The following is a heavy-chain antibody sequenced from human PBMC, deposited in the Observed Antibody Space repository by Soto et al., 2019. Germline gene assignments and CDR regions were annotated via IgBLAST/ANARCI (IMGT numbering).Heavy chain of an antibody. CDR2: IYYSGST. D-gene: IGHD2-2*01. CDR3: ARSYCSSRPSGGCYYGMDV. Sequence: QLQLQESGPGLVKPSETLSLTCTVSGGSISSSSYYWGWIRQPPGKGLEWIGSIYYSGSTYYNPSLKSRVTVSVDTSKNQFSLKLSSVTAADTAVYYCARSYCSSRPSGGCYYGMDVWGQGTTVTVSS. V-gene: IGHV4-39*01. J-gene: IGHJ6*02. CDR1: GGSISSSSYY.